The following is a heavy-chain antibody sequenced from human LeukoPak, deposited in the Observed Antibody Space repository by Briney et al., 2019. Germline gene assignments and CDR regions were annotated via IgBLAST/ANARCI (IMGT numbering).Heavy chain of an antibody. V-gene: IGHV3-23*01. CDR2: ISGSGGST. CDR3: ANSLTTVTSRGGY. CDR1: GFTFSSYA. J-gene: IGHJ4*02. Sequence: SGGSLRLSCAASGFTFSSYAMSWVRQAPGKGLEWVSAISGSGGSTYYADSVKGRFTISGDNSKNTLYLQMNSLRAEDTAVYYCANSLTTVTSRGGYWGQGTLVTVSS. D-gene: IGHD4-17*01.